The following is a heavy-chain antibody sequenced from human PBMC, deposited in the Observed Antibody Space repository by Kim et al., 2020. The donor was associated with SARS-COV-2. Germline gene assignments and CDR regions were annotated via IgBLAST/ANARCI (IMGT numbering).Heavy chain of an antibody. CDR2: IKQDGSEK. J-gene: IGHJ6*02. CDR3: ARNSGYASSEYYYYYGMDV. V-gene: IGHV3-7*05. D-gene: IGHD5-12*01. Sequence: GGSLRRSCAASGFTFSSYWMSWVRQAPGKGLEWVANIKQDGSEKYYVDSVKGRFTISRDNAKNSLYLQMNSLRAEDTAVYYCARNSGYASSEYYYYYGMDVWGQGTTVTVSS. CDR1: GFTFSSYW.